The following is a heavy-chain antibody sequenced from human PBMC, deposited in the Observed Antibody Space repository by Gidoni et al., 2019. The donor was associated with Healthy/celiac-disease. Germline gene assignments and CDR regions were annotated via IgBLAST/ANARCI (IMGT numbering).Heavy chain of an antibody. CDR1: GGSISSYY. D-gene: IGHD7-27*01. Sequence: QVQLQESGPGLVKPSETLSLTCTVSGGSISSYYWSWIRQPPGKGLEWIGYIYYSGSTNYNPSLKSRVTISVDTSKNQFSLKLSSVTAADTAVYYCARAPPLNWGSGYFDLWGRGTLVTVSS. J-gene: IGHJ2*01. CDR2: IYYSGST. CDR3: ARAPPLNWGSGYFDL. V-gene: IGHV4-59*08.